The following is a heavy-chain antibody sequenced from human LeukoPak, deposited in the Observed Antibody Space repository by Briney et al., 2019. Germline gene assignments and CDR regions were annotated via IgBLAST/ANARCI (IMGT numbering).Heavy chain of an antibody. D-gene: IGHD2-8*01. CDR3: ARRRVFNWFDP. J-gene: IGHJ5*02. CDR2: INPSGGST. V-gene: IGHV1-46*01. Sequence: GASVKVSCKASGYTFTSYYMHWVRQAPGQGLEWMGIINPSGGSTSYAQKSQGRVTMTRDTSTSTVYMELSSLRSEDTAVYYCARRRVFNWFDPWGQGTLVTVSS. CDR1: GYTFTSYY.